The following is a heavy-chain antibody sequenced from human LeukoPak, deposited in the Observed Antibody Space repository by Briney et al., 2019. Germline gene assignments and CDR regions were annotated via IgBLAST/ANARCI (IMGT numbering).Heavy chain of an antibody. V-gene: IGHV1-69*13. D-gene: IGHD1/OR15-1a*01. CDR2: IIPIFGTA. J-gene: IGHJ4*02. CDR1: GGTFSSYA. Sequence: SVKVSCKASGGTFSSYAISWVRQAPGQGLEWMGGIIPIFGTANYAQKFQGRVTITADESTSTAYMELSSLRSEDTAVYYCARNKRVWSYFDYWGQGTLVTVSS. CDR3: ARNKRVWSYFDY.